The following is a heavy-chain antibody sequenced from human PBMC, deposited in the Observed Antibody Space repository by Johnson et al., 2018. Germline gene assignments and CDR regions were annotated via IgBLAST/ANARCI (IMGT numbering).Heavy chain of an antibody. CDR1: GFTFSSYG. Sequence: QVQLQESGGGAVQPGRSLRLSCAASGFTFSSYGMHWVRQAPGNGLEWVAVISYDGSNKFYPDSVKGRFTISRDNSKATLYLQMNSLRPEDTAVYYCAKDFTGYYGMDVWG. CDR3: AKDFTGYYGMDV. CDR2: ISYDGSNK. J-gene: IGHJ6*02. V-gene: IGHV3-30*18.